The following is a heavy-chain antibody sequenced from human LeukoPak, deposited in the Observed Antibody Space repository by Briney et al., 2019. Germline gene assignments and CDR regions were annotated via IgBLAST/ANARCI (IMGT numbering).Heavy chain of an antibody. CDR3: ARGYCGGDCYGD. Sequence: GGPLRLSCAASGFTFSSYAMSWARQAPGKGLEWVSSIDSSSSHIYYADSVKGRFTISRDNTKSSLYLQMNSLRAEDMAVYYCARGYCGGDCYGDWGQGTLVTVSS. V-gene: IGHV3-21*01. CDR1: GFTFSSYA. J-gene: IGHJ1*01. CDR2: IDSSSSHI. D-gene: IGHD2-21*02.